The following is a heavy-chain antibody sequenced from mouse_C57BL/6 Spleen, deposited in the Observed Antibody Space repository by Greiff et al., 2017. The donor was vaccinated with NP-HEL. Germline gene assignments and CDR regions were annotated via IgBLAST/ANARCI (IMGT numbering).Heavy chain of an antibody. D-gene: IGHD3-2*02. Sequence: QVQLQQPGAELVKPGASVKMSCKASGYPFTSYWITWVKQRPGQGLEWIGDIYPGSGSTNYNEKFKSKATLTVDTSSSTAYMQLSSLTSEDSAVYYCAYSSGYGRAWFAYWGQGTLVTVSA. J-gene: IGHJ3*01. V-gene: IGHV1-55*01. CDR2: IYPGSGST. CDR3: AYSSGYGRAWFAY. CDR1: GYPFTSYW.